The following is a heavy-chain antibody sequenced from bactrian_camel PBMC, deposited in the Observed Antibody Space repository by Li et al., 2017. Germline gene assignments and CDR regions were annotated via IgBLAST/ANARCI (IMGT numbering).Heavy chain of an antibody. CDR2: MSDTGIT. D-gene: IGHD5*01. V-gene: IGHV3S53*01. Sequence: VQLVESGGGSVQAGGSLRLSCAASDTVVVVGWFRQAPGKAREGVAVMSDTGITKYADSVEGRFTLSKASANNTLYLQMNSLKPEDTAMYYCAAAFGDCVFFAVGAGPGAYNVWGQGTQVTV. J-gene: IGHJ4*01. CDR3: AAAFGDCVFFAVGAGPGAYNV. CDR1: DTVVV.